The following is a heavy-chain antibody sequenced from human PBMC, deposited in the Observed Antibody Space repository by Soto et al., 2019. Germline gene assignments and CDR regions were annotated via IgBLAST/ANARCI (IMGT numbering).Heavy chain of an antibody. CDR3: AKDLTRWAFAI. V-gene: IGHV3-23*01. CDR1: GFTFSTYS. J-gene: IGHJ3*02. Sequence: EVQLLQSGGGLVQPGGSMRLSCAASGFTFSTYSMSWARQAPGKGLEWVSAIDASGTITNYADSVKGRFTISRDNSKNTLYLQINGLRAEDTAVYYCAKDLTRWAFAIWGQGTMVTVSS. D-gene: IGHD3-16*01. CDR2: IDASGTIT.